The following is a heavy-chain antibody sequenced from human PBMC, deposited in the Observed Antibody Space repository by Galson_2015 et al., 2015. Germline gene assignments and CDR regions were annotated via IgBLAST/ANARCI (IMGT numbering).Heavy chain of an antibody. CDR3: VHSTWIGGMGYFGY. CDR2: IYWDDDK. CDR1: GFSLTTSGVG. V-gene: IGHV2-5*02. J-gene: IGHJ4*02. D-gene: IGHD3-10*01. Sequence: PALMKPTQTLTLACTFSGFSLTTSGVGVGWIRQPPGKALEWLALIYWDDDKRYSPSLRTRLTIAKDTSEKQVVLTMTNMDPVDTATYYCVHSTWIGGMGYFGYWGQGTLITVSS.